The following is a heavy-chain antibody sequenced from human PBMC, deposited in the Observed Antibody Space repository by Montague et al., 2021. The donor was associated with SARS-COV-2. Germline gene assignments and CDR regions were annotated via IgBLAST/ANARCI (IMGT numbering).Heavy chain of an antibody. CDR1: GGSISSSSYH. D-gene: IGHD6-19*01. CDR3: ARDRRGMAMAGRAYYYYYMDV. CDR2: IYYSGST. Sequence: SETLSLTCIVSGGSISSSSYHWGWIRQPPGKGLEWIGTIYYSGSTYYNPSLKSRVTISVDTSKNQFSLKLSSVTAADTAVYYCARDRRGMAMAGRAYYYYYMDVWGKGTTVTVSS. V-gene: IGHV4-39*02. J-gene: IGHJ6*03.